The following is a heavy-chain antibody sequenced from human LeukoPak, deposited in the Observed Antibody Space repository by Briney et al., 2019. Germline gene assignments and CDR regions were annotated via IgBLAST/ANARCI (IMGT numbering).Heavy chain of an antibody. V-gene: IGHV3-21*04. CDR3: AKERVRCSSASCYPDAFDI. J-gene: IGHJ3*02. D-gene: IGHD2-2*01. CDR1: GFTFSAYS. CDR2: ISSSSSYM. Sequence: GGSLRLSCAASGFTFSAYSMNWVRQAPGKGLEWVSFISSSSSYMYYADSVKGRFTISRDNSKNTLYLQMNSLRAEDTAVYYCAKERVRCSSASCYPDAFDIWGQGTMVTVSS.